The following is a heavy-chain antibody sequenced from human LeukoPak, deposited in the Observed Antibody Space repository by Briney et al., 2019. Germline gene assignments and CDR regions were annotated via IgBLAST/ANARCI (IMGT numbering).Heavy chain of an antibody. CDR3: GYYNSGSYSTPDS. CDR2: ISFDGSNK. D-gene: IGHD3-10*01. CDR1: GFTFSSYA. Sequence: GRSLRLSCAASGFTFSSYAMHWVRQAPGKGLEWVAVISFDGSNKYYADSVKGRFTISRDNSKNTLYLQMNSLRAEDTAVYYCGYYNSGSYSTPDSWGQGTQVTVYS. V-gene: IGHV3-30*04. J-gene: IGHJ5*01.